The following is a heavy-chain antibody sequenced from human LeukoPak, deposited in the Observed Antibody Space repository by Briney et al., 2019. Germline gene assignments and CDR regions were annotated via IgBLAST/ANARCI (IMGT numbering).Heavy chain of an antibody. D-gene: IGHD2-2*02. J-gene: IGHJ5*02. Sequence: SETLSLTCTVSGGSISSYYWSWIRQPPGKGLEWIGSIYHSGSTYYNPSLKSRVTISVDTSKNQFSLKLSSVTAADTAVYYCARVDFSSTSCYIAQQFDPWGQETLVTVSS. CDR3: ARVDFSSTSCYIAQQFDP. CDR2: IYHSGST. V-gene: IGHV4-38-2*02. CDR1: GGSISSYY.